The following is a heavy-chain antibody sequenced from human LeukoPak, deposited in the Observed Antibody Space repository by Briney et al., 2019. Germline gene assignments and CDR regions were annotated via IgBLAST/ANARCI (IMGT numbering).Heavy chain of an antibody. CDR1: RGTFSSDA. V-gene: IGHV1-69*05. J-gene: IGHJ4*02. CDR3: ARVDIAARAFDY. CDR2: IIPIFGTA. D-gene: IGHD6-13*01. Sequence: EASVKVSCKASRGTFSSDAISWVRQAPGQGLEWMGGIIPIFGTANYAQKFQGRVTITTDESTSTAYMELSSLRSEDTAVYYCARVDIAARAFDYWGQGTLVTVSS.